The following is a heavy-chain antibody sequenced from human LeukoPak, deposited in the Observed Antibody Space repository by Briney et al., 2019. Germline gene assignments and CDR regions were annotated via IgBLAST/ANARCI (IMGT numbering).Heavy chain of an antibody. V-gene: IGHV1-18*01. Sequence: ASVKVSCKASGYTVTSYGISWVRQAPGQGLEWMGWISAYNGNTNYAQKLQGRVTMTTDTSTSTAYMELRSLRSDDTAVYYCARDCSSTSCYYYYYGMDVWGQGTTVTVSS. D-gene: IGHD2-2*01. CDR3: ARDCSSTSCYYYYYGMDV. J-gene: IGHJ6*02. CDR1: GYTVTSYG. CDR2: ISAYNGNT.